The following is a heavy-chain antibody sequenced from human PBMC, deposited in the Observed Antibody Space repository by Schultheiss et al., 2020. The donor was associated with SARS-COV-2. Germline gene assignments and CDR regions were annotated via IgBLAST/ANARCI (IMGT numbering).Heavy chain of an antibody. CDR3: ARVNSASGFYFEY. Sequence: SQTLSLTCAVHGGSFRGYYWSWIRQPPGKGLEWIGEINHSGSTFYNSSLKSRVTISIDTSKSQFSLKMNSVTAADTAVYYCARVNSASGFYFEYWGQGTLVTVSS. D-gene: IGHD3-10*01. CDR1: GGSFRGYY. J-gene: IGHJ4*02. V-gene: IGHV4-34*01. CDR2: INHSGST.